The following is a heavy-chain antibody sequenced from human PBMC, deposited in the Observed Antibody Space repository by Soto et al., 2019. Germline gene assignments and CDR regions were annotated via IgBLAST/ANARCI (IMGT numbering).Heavy chain of an antibody. Sequence: PSEILSLTCTVSGGSISSSSYYWGWIRQPPGKGLEWIGSIYYSGSTYYNPSLKSRVTISVDTSKNQFSLKLSSVTAADTAVYYCARRWAVVVPYFDYWGQGTLVTVSS. CDR3: ARRWAVVVPYFDY. D-gene: IGHD3-22*01. CDR1: GGSISSSSYY. CDR2: IYYSGST. V-gene: IGHV4-39*01. J-gene: IGHJ4*02.